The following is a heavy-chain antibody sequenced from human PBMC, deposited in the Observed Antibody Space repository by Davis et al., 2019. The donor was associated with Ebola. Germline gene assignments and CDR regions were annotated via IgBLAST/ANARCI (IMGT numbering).Heavy chain of an antibody. CDR3: ARDRGDGAYYFDL. D-gene: IGHD3-10*01. V-gene: IGHV3-23*01. J-gene: IGHJ4*02. CDR1: GFSISSQA. CDR2: ISTSGGST. Sequence: GGSLRLSCAASGFSISSQAMGWVRQAPGKGLDWVSLISTSGGSTYSAGSVRGRFTGYRDDSKNTLHLQMTALRPADTAVYYCARDRGDGAYYFDLWGPGTLVTVSS.